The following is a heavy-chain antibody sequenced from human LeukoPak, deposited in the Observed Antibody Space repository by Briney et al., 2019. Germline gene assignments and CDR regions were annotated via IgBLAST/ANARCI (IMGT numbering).Heavy chain of an antibody. Sequence: SETLSLTCTISSGSISSSSYYWGWIRQPPGKGLEWIADIYYSGSTYYNPSLKSRVSISIDTSNNHFSLRLSSVTAADTALYYCARRRYYDSTGYLDWGQGTLVTVSS. J-gene: IGHJ1*01. CDR2: IYYSGST. D-gene: IGHD3-22*01. V-gene: IGHV4-39*02. CDR3: ARRRYYDSTGYLD. CDR1: SGSISSSSYY.